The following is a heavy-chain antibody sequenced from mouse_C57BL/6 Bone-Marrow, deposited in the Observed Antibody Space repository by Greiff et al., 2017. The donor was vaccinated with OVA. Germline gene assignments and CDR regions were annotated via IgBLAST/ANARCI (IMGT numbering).Heavy chain of an antibody. J-gene: IGHJ1*03. CDR1: GYSFTDYN. CDR2: INPNYGTT. Sequence: EVKVVEPGPELVKPGSSVKISCKASGYSFTDYNMNWVKQSNGKSLEWIGVINPNYGTTSYNQKFKDKATLTVDQSSSTAYMQLNSLTSEASAVYYCASFSTGSGWYFDVWGTGTTVTVSS. CDR3: ASFSTGSGWYFDV. V-gene: IGHV1-39*01. D-gene: IGHD4-1*02.